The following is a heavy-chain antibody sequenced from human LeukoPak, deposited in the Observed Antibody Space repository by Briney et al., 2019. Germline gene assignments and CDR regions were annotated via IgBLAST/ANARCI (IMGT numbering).Heavy chain of an antibody. CDR2: MNPSSGNT. D-gene: IGHD5-18*01. J-gene: IGHJ4*02. CDR1: GYTFTNYD. V-gene: IGHV1-8*01. CDR3: ARALTAASGYSYGS. Sequence: ASVKVSCKASGYTFTNYDINWVRQATGQGREWMGWMNPSSGNTGYLQKFQGRVTMTMNTSISTAYMELSSLRSEDTAVYYCARALTAASGYSYGSWGQGTLVTVSS.